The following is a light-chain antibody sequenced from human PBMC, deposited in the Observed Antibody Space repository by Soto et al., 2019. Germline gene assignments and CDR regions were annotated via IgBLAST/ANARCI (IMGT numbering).Light chain of an antibody. CDR3: QVWDDNSDHPGV. V-gene: IGLV3-21*04. CDR2: YDA. CDR1: NIGSRS. Sequence: SYELTQPPSVSVAPGETARLTCAGNNIGSRSVHWYQQKPGQAPILVIYYDADRPSGIPERFSGSNSGNTATLTISRVEAGNEADYYCQVWDDNSDHPGVFGGGTQLTVL. J-gene: IGLJ2*01.